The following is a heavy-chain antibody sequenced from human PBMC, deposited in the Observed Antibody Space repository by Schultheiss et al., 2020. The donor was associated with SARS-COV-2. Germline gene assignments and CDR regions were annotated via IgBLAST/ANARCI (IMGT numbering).Heavy chain of an antibody. D-gene: IGHD3-10*01. Sequence: GSLRLSCAVYGGSFSGYYWSWIRQPPGKGLEWIGEINHSGGTNYNPSLESRVSISVDTSKKQISLRLNSMSAADTAMYYCARRIVGSESYQRRSRELHYFDSWGQGTPVTVSS. CDR3: ARRIVGSESYQRRSRELHYFDS. J-gene: IGHJ4*02. CDR2: INHSGGT. V-gene: IGHV4-34*01. CDR1: GGSFSGYY.